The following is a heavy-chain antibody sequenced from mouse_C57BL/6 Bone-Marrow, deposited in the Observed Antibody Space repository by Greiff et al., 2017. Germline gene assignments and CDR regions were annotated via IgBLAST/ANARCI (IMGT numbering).Heavy chain of an antibody. CDR2: ISNGGGST. V-gene: IGHV5-12*01. CDR1: GFTFSDYY. Sequence: EVKLVESGGGLVQPGGSLKLSCAASGFTFSDYYMYWVRQTPEKRLEWVAYISNGGGSTYYPDTVKGRFTISRDNAKNTLYLQMSRLKSEDTAMYYCARRDAVYAMDYWGQGTSVTVSS. J-gene: IGHJ4*01. CDR3: ARRDAVYAMDY.